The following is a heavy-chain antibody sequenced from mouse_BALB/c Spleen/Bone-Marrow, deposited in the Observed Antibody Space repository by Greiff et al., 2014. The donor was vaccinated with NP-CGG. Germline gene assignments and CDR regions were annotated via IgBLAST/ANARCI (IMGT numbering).Heavy chain of an antibody. CDR1: GYSFTSYW. CDR2: IDPSDSET. J-gene: IGHJ3*01. CDR3: AREGDYYGSSAY. V-gene: IGHV1S126*01. Sequence: LVESGPQLVRPGASVKISCKASGYSFTSYWMHWVKQRPGQGLEWIGMIDPSDSETRLNQKFKDKATLTVDKSSSTAYMQLSSPTSEDSAVYYCAREGDYYGSSAYWGQGTLVTVSA. D-gene: IGHD1-1*01.